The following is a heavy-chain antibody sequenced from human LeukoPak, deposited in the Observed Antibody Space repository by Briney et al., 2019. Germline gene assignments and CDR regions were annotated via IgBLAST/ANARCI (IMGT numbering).Heavy chain of an antibody. CDR3: ARHGHHGDHDY. CDR2: IYYSGST. V-gene: IGHV4-59*08. J-gene: IGHJ4*02. Sequence: SETLSLTCTVSGDSISTYYWSWIRQPPGKGLEWIGYIYYSGSTNYNPSLKSRVTISVDTSKNQFSLKLSSVTAADTAVYYCARHGHHGDHDYWGQGTLVTVSS. CDR1: GDSISTYY. D-gene: IGHD2-21*02.